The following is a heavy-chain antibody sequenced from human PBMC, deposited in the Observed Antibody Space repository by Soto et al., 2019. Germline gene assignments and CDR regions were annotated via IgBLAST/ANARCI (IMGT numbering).Heavy chain of an antibody. Sequence: PGGSLRLSCAASGFTFSNYWMSWVRQAPGKGLEWVANTKSDGSEKYYVDTVKGRFTVSRDNAKSTLYLQVNSLRAYDTAVYFCVRGAYRAYWHDPWGQGTLVTVSS. CDR2: TKSDGSEK. CDR3: VRGAYRAYWHDP. CDR1: GFTFSNYW. J-gene: IGHJ5*02. D-gene: IGHD5-12*01. V-gene: IGHV3-7*02.